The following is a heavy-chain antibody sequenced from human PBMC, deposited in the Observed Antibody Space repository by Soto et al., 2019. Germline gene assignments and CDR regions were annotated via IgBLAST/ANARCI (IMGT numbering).Heavy chain of an antibody. J-gene: IGHJ4*02. CDR1: GGSITNNNYY. CDR2: INYVGST. V-gene: IGHV4-31*06. CDR3: LLVPRRYGRAVMLDY. Sequence: SETLSLTCTVSGGSITNNNYYWSWIRQHPGKGLEWLGYINYVGSTYYNPSLKSRLTLSVDTSKNQFSLQVSSVTAADTAVYYWLLVPRRYGRAVMLDYWGQGTWVTVCS. D-gene: IGHD2-2*01.